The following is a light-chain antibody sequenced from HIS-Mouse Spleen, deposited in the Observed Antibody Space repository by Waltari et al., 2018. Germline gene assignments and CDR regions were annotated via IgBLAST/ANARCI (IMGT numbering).Light chain of an antibody. CDR3: CSYAVSSTWV. CDR2: EGS. CDR1: SSDVGSYNL. J-gene: IGLJ3*02. Sequence: QSALTQPASVSGSPGQSITISCTGTSSDVGSYNLVSWYQQHPGKAPKLMIYEGSKRTSGVSNRFSGSKSGNTASLTISGLQAEDEADYYCCSYAVSSTWVFGGGTKLTV. V-gene: IGLV2-23*01.